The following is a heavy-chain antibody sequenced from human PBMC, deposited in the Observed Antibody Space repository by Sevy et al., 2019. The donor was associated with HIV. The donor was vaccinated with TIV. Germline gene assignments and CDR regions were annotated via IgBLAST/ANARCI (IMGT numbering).Heavy chain of an antibody. CDR2: IFPSGGS. J-gene: IGHJ4*02. D-gene: IGHD5-12*01. V-gene: IGHV4-61*02. CDR1: GGSIRSGRYY. CDR3: ARAEGDGYNCGYFES. Sequence: SETLSLTCTVSGGSIRSGRYYWTWIRQPAGKGLEWIGRIFPSGGSNFNPSMMSRVSMSIDTSKKQFSLRLTSVTAADTVVYYCARAEGDGYNCGYFESWGPGTLVTVSS.